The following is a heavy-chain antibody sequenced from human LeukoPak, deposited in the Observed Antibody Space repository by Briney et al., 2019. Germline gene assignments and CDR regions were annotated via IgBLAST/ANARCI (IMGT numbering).Heavy chain of an antibody. J-gene: IGHJ4*02. Sequence: GESLKISCKGSGYSFTSYWIGWVRQMPAKGLEWMGIIYPGDSDTRYSPSFEGQVTMSADKSISTAYLQWSNLKASDTAMYYCARLRTYGDYAMNYWGQGTLVTVSS. D-gene: IGHD4-17*01. V-gene: IGHV5-51*01. CDR3: ARLRTYGDYAMNY. CDR1: GYSFTSYW. CDR2: IYPGDSDT.